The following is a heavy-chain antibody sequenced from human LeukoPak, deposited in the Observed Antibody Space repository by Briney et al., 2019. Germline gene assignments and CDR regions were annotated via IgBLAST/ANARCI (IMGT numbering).Heavy chain of an antibody. V-gene: IGHV4-59*01. J-gene: IGHJ4*02. Sequence: ASETLSLTCTVSGGSISSYYWSWIRQPPGEGLEWIGYIYYSGSTNYNPSLKSRVTISVDTSKNQFSLKLSSVTAADTAVYYCARGLLRYFDWLYDYWGQGTLVTVSS. CDR2: IYYSGST. CDR3: ARGLLRYFDWLYDY. D-gene: IGHD3-9*01. CDR1: GGSISSYY.